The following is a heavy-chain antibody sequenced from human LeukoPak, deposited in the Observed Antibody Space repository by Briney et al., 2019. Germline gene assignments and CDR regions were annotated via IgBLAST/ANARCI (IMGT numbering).Heavy chain of an antibody. J-gene: IGHJ4*02. CDR2: IKQDGSEK. CDR3: ARDRSHYDSSGYYSY. D-gene: IGHD3-22*01. V-gene: IGHV3-7*01. Sequence: GGSLRLSCAASGFTFSSYWMSWVRQAPGRGLEWVANIKQDGSEKYYVDSVKGRFTISRDNAKNSLYLQMNSLRAEDTAVYYCARDRSHYDSSGYYSYWGQGTLVTVSS. CDR1: GFTFSSYW.